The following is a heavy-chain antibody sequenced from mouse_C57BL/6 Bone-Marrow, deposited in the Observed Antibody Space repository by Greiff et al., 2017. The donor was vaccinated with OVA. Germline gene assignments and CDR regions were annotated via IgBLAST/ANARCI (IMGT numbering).Heavy chain of an antibody. J-gene: IGHJ3*01. CDR3: AGTSWFAY. CDR1: GFTFSDYY. CDR2: ISNGGGST. V-gene: IGHV5-12*01. Sequence: DVKLVESGGGLVQPGGSLKLSCAASGFTFSDYYMYWVRQTPEKRLEWVAYISNGGGSTYYPDTVKGRFTISRDNAKNTLYLQMSRLKSEDTAMYYCAGTSWFAYWGQGTLVTVSA.